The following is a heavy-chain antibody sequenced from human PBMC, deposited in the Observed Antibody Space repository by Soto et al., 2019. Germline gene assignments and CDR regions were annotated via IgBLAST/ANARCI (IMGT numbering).Heavy chain of an antibody. CDR3: AKDGYCSGGSCSRENYGDYAGVFY. CDR2: ISGSGGST. J-gene: IGHJ4*02. CDR1: GFTFSSYA. D-gene: IGHD2-15*01. Sequence: EVQLLESGGGLVQPGGSLRLSCAASGFTFSSYAMSWVRQAPGKGLEWVSAISGSGGSTYYADSVKGRFTISRDNSQNTLYLQMNSRRAEDTTVYYCAKDGYCSGGSCSRENYGDYAGVFYWGQGTLVTVSS. V-gene: IGHV3-23*01.